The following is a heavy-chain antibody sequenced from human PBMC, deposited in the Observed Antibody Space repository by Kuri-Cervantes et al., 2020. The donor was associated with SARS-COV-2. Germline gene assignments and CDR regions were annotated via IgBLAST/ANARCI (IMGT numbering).Heavy chain of an antibody. V-gene: IGHV4-39*01. Sequence: SETLSLTCTVSGGSISSSSYYWGWIRQPPGKGLEWIGEINHSGSTNYNPSLKSRVTISVDTSKNQFSLKLSSVTAADTAVYYCARREIAARRLFDYWGQGTLVTVSS. J-gene: IGHJ4*02. CDR3: ARREIAARRLFDY. D-gene: IGHD6-6*01. CDR2: INHSGST. CDR1: GGSISSSSYY.